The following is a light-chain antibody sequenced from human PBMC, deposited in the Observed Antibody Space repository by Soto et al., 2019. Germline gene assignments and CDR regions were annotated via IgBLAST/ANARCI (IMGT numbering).Light chain of an antibody. V-gene: IGKV2-28*01. CDR3: MQALQTWT. J-gene: IGKJ1*01. CDR2: LGS. CDR1: QSLLHSNGYNF. Sequence: EIVMTQSPLSLPVTPGEPASISCRSSQSLLHSNGYNFLNWYLQKPGQSPQLLIFLGSNRASGVPDRFSGSGLGTDFTLKISRVEAEDVGGYYCMQALQTWTFGQGTKVEIK.